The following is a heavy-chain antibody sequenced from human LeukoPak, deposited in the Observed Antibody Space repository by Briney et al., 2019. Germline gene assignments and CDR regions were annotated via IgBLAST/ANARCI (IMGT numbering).Heavy chain of an antibody. J-gene: IGHJ3*02. CDR3: ARCDYGDYDFAFDI. CDR1: GFTFSSYS. Sequence: GGSLRLSCAASGFTFSSYSMNWVRQAPGKGLEWVSSISSSSSYIYYADSVKGRFTISRDNAQNSLYLQMNSLRAEDTAVYYCARCDYGDYDFAFDIWGQGTMVTVSS. D-gene: IGHD4-17*01. CDR2: ISSSSSYI. V-gene: IGHV3-21*01.